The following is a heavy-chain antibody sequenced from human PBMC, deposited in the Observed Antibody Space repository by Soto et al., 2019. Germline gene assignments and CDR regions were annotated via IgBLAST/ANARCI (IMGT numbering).Heavy chain of an antibody. CDR3: AKDSHYDSSGYYHHDAFDI. V-gene: IGHV3-23*01. Sequence: GGSLRLSCAASGFTFSSYAMSWVRQAPGKGLEWVSAISGSGGSTYYADSVKGRFTISRDNSKNTLYLQMNSLRAEDTAVYYCAKDSHYDSSGYYHHDAFDIWGQGTMVTVSS. J-gene: IGHJ3*02. CDR1: GFTFSSYA. D-gene: IGHD3-22*01. CDR2: ISGSGGST.